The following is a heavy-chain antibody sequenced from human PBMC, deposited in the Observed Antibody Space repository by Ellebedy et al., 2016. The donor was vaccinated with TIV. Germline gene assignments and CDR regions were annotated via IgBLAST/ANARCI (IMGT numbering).Heavy chain of an antibody. D-gene: IGHD4-23*01. Sequence: PGGSLRLSCAASGFTFSSFGMNWVRQAPGKGLEWVSSIDRSSTYIYYADSVRGRFTISGDNAKNSLYLHMNSLRAEDTAVYYCARSTVINPEGDAYDIWGQGTKVTVSS. CDR1: GFTFSSFG. V-gene: IGHV3-21*06. J-gene: IGHJ3*02. CDR2: IDRSSTYI. CDR3: ARSTVINPEGDAYDI.